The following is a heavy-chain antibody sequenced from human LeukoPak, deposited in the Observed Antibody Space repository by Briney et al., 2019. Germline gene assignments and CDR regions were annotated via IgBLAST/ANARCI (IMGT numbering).Heavy chain of an antibody. J-gene: IGHJ6*03. D-gene: IGHD6-13*01. CDR3: ARVAAAGTEIFVNFYYSMDI. V-gene: IGHV4-34*01. Sequence: PSETLSLTCAVYGGSFSGYYWSWIRQPPGKGLEWIGEINHSGSTNYNPSLKSRVTISVDTSKNQFSLKLSSVTAADTAVYYCARVAAAGTEIFVNFYYSMDIWGKGTTVTISS. CDR1: GGSFSGYY. CDR2: INHSGST.